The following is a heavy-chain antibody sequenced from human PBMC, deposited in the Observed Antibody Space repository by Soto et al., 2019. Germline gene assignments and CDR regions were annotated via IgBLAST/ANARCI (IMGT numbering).Heavy chain of an antibody. Sequence: GGSLRLSCAASGFTFSSYSMNWVRQAPGKGLEWVSYISSSSSTIYYADSVKGRFTISRDNAKNSLYLQMNSLRAEDTAVYYCARDLPYCSGGSCYGYYYYYMDVWGKGTTVTVSS. CDR2: ISSSSSTI. CDR1: GFTFSSYS. D-gene: IGHD2-15*01. V-gene: IGHV3-48*01. J-gene: IGHJ6*03. CDR3: ARDLPYCSGGSCYGYYYYYMDV.